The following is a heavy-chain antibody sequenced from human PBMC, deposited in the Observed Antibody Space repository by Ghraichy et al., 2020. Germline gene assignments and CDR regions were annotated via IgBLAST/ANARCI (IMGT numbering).Heavy chain of an antibody. J-gene: IGHJ4*02. CDR3: ARISDYGGYYFDY. CDR1: GDSISTSYY. D-gene: IGHD4-17*01. V-gene: IGHV4-39*01. CDR2: VYRDGTT. Sequence: SETLSLTCTVFGDSISTSYYWGWIRQPPGKGLEWIGIVYRDGTTHYSPTLKSRVAISVDTSKNQFSLKVTSVTAADTAVYFCARISDYGGYYFDYWGQGTLGTVSS.